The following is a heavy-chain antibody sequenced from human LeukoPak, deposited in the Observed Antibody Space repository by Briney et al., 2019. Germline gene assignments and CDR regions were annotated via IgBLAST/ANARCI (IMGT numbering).Heavy chain of an antibody. J-gene: IGHJ4*02. CDR3: GRHSSNGAWFGY. Sequence: SETLSLICAVYGGSLSGHYWIFLREPPGKGLEWCGEINQSGNTNYNPSLKSRVTISVDTSKNQFSLKLRSVSAADSAVYYCGRHSSNGAWFGYWGQGTLVTVSS. CDR1: GGSLSGHY. CDR2: INQSGNT. D-gene: IGHD6-13*01. V-gene: IGHV4-34*01.